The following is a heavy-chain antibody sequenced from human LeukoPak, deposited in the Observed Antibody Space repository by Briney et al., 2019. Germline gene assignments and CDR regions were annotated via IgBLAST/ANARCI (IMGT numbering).Heavy chain of an antibody. D-gene: IGHD6-13*01. CDR2: IRGSGGST. V-gene: IGHV3-23*01. J-gene: IGHJ6*02. CDR3: ARLGAAAALDTVYGMDV. CDR1: GFTFSSYA. Sequence: GGSLRLSCAASGFTFSSYAMSWVRQAPGKGLEWVSAIRGSGGSTFFADSVKGRFTISRDNSKNTLFLQMNSLRAEDTAVYYCARLGAAAALDTVYGMDVWGHGTTVTVSS.